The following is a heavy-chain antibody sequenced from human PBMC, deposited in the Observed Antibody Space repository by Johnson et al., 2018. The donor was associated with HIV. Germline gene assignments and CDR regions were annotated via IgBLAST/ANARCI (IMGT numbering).Heavy chain of an antibody. CDR2: IKEDGSED. Sequence: VQLVESGGGLVQPGGSLRLSCAASGFTFGNYWMSWVRQAPGKGLEWLANIKEDGSEDYYVDSLKGRFTISRDNSRKTLYLQMNSMRVEDTAFYYCARVHIAGRWSDAFEIWGQGTMVTVSS. J-gene: IGHJ3*02. D-gene: IGHD6-13*01. V-gene: IGHV3-7*05. CDR1: GFTFGNYW. CDR3: ARVHIAGRWSDAFEI.